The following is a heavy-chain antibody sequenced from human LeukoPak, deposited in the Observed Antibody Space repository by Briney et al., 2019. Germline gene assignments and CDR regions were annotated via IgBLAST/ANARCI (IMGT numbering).Heavy chain of an antibody. D-gene: IGHD2-8*01. CDR1: GGSISSYY. Sequence: SETLSLTCTVSGGSISSYYWSWIRQPAGKGLEWIGRIYTSGSTNYNPSLKSRVTMSVDTSKNQFSLKLSSVTAADTAVYYCARVPFIGPTSGNGAFDIWGQGTMVTVSS. V-gene: IGHV4-4*07. CDR2: IYTSGST. J-gene: IGHJ3*02. CDR3: ARVPFIGPTSGNGAFDI.